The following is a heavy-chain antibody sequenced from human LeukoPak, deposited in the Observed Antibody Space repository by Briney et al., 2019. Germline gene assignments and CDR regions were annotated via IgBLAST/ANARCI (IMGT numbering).Heavy chain of an antibody. CDR3: ARGNYGSGFDP. CDR1: GFTFSSYE. D-gene: IGHD3-10*01. CDR2: ISSSGSTI. J-gene: IGHJ5*02. Sequence: GGSLRLSCAASGFTFSSYEMNWVRQAPGKGLEWVSYISSSGSTIYYADSVKGRFTISRDNAKNSLYLQMNSLRAEDTAVYYCARGNYGSGFDPWGQGPLGTVSS. V-gene: IGHV3-48*03.